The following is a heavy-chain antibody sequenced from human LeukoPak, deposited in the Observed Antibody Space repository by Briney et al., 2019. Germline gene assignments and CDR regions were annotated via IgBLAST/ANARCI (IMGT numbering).Heavy chain of an antibody. CDR2: IYYSGNT. CDR1: GDSISTSNSY. CDR3: ARRRDYVWGSYRP. D-gene: IGHD3-16*02. V-gene: IGHV4-39*01. J-gene: IGHJ5*02. Sequence: SETLSLTCTVSGDSISTSNSYWGWIRQPPGKGLEWIGSIYYSGNTYYNASLKSRVTISVDTSKNQFSLKLRSVTAADTAVYYCARRRDYVWGSYRPWGQGTLVTVSS.